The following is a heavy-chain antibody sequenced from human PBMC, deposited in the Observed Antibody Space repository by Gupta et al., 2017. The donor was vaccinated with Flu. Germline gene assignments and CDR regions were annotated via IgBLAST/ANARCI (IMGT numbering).Heavy chain of an antibody. Sequence: LSGAASTFTFSNYWMTWVRQAPGKGLEWVANIKYDGSERNYVDSVRGRFIISRDNAKNSLYLQMNSLRAEDTAVYYCARGLGSFDYWGQGTLVTVSS. J-gene: IGHJ4*02. CDR2: IKYDGSER. CDR3: ARGLGSFDY. V-gene: IGHV3-7*01. D-gene: IGHD7-27*01. CDR1: TFTFSNYW.